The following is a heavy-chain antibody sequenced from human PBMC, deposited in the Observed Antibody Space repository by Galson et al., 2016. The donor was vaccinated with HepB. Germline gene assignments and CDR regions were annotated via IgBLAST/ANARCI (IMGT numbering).Heavy chain of an antibody. CDR1: GFNFGNYA. CDR2: IKGGGASH. Sequence: SLRLSCAASGFNFGNYAMNWVRQAPGKGPEWVSSIKGGGASHKYADSVTGRFTISRDITHNTLHLQMNSLRAEDTAVYYCVKDFYGSGSYFSVGHDHWGQGTLVTVSS. CDR3: VKDFYGSGSYFSVGHDH. J-gene: IGHJ4*02. D-gene: IGHD3-10*01. V-gene: IGHV3-23*01.